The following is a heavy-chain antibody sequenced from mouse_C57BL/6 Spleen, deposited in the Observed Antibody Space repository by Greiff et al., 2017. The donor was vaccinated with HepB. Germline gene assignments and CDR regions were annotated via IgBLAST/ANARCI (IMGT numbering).Heavy chain of an antibody. CDR2: INPYNGGT. CDR1: GYTFTDYY. CDR3: ARRTAQARGFDY. J-gene: IGHJ2*01. D-gene: IGHD3-2*02. Sequence: EVQLQQSGPVLVKPGASVKMSCKASGYTFTDYYMNWVKQSHGKSLEWIGVINPYNGGTSYNQKFKGKATLTVDKSSSTAYMELNSLTSEDSAVYYCARRTAQARGFDYWGQGTTLTVSS. V-gene: IGHV1-19*01.